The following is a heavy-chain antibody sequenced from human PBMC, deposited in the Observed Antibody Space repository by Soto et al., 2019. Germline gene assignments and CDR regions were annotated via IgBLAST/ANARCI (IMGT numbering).Heavy chain of an antibody. CDR2: IYWNDDK. D-gene: IGHD2-21*02. J-gene: IGHJ6*02. V-gene: IGHV2-5*01. Sequence: QITLKESGPTLVKPTQPLTLTCTFSGFSLSTSGVGVGWIRQPPGKALECLALIYWNDDKRYSPSLKSRLTIPKDTSKNPVVLTMTTMDPGDTATYYCAHSFVVVTAGDYYYGMDVWGQGTTVTVSS. CDR3: AHSFVVVTAGDYYYGMDV. CDR1: GFSLSTSGVG.